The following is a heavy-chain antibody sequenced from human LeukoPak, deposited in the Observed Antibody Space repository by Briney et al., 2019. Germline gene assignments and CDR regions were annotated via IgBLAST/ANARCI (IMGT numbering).Heavy chain of an antibody. CDR1: GGSISSYY. Sequence: SETLSLTCTVSGGSISSYYWSWIRQPAGKGLEWIGRIYTSGSTNYNPSLKSRVTMSVDTSKNQFSLKLSSVTAADTAVYYCARDRYDFSPGYYMDVWGKGTTVTVSS. J-gene: IGHJ6*03. CDR2: IYTSGST. V-gene: IGHV4-4*07. D-gene: IGHD3-3*01. CDR3: ARDRYDFSPGYYMDV.